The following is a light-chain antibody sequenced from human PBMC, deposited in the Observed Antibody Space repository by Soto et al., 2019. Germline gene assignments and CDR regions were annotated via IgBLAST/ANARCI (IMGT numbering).Light chain of an antibody. V-gene: IGLV1-40*01. CDR1: RSKIGAGYD. J-gene: IGLJ3*02. CDR3: QSYDSSLSGWV. CDR2: GNS. Sequence: QSVLTQPPSVSGAPGQRVTISCTGSRSKIGAGYDVHWYQQLPGTAPKLLIHGNSNRPSGVPDRFSGSKSGTSASLAITGLQAEDEADYYCQSYDSSLSGWVFGGGTKVTVL.